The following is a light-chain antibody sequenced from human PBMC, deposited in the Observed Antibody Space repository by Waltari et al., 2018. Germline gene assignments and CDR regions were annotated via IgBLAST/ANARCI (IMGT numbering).Light chain of an antibody. Sequence: QSALTQPASVSGSPGQSITIPCTGTSSDVGASSYVSWYQQFPGKLPKLIIYDVIRRPSGVSNRCAGSKSGNTASLTISGLQGEDEDHYYCNSYTNNSTLVFGGGTELTVL. CDR2: DVI. CDR1: SSDVGASSY. J-gene: IGLJ3*02. V-gene: IGLV2-14*01. CDR3: NSYTNNSTLV.